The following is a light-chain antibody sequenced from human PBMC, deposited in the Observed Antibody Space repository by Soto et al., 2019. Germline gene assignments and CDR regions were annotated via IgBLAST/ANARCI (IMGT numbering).Light chain of an antibody. J-gene: IGKJ1*01. CDR1: QSVSNDF. V-gene: IGKV3-20*01. CDR3: QQYGSSPPRT. CDR2: GAS. Sequence: EIVWTQSPGILSLSPGERYTLSCMAIQSVSNDFLAWYQQKPGQAPRLLIYGASNRATDVPDRFSGSGSGADFTLSISRLEPEDFAVYYCQQYGSSPPRTFGPGTKVDIK.